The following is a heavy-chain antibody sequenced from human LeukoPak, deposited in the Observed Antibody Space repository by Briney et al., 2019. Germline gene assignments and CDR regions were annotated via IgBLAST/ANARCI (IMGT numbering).Heavy chain of an antibody. D-gene: IGHD4-23*01. CDR2: MNPNSGNT. V-gene: IGHV1-8*03. J-gene: IGHJ4*02. Sequence: ASVKVSCKASGYTFTSYDINWVRQATGQGLEWMGWMNPNSGNTGYAQKFQGRVTITRNTSISTAYMELSSLRSEDTAVYYCARGLEYGGNSEFGYWGQGTLVTVPS. CDR3: ARGLEYGGNSEFGY. CDR1: GYTFTSYD.